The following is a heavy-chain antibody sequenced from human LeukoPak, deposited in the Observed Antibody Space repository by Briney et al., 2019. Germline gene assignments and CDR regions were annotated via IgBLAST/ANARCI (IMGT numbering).Heavy chain of an antibody. D-gene: IGHD3-22*01. J-gene: IGHJ4*02. CDR2: INPSGGST. CDR1: GYTFTSYY. Sequence: ASVKVSCKASGYTFTSYYMHWVRQAPGQGLEWMGIINPSGGSTSYAQKFQGRVTMTRDTSTSTVYMELNSLRSEDTAVYFCARDDNLAKNTMIQGYWGQGTLVTVSS. CDR3: ARDDNLAKNTMIQGY. V-gene: IGHV1-46*01.